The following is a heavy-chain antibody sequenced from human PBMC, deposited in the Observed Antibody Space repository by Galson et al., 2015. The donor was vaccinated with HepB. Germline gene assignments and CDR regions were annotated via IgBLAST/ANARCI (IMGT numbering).Heavy chain of an antibody. D-gene: IGHD1-26*01. CDR2: ISYDGSNK. V-gene: IGHV3-30*01. CDR3: ARVGGLLVDY. Sequence: SLRLSCAASGFTFSSCAMHWVRQAPGKGLQWVAVISYDGSNKNYADSVKGRFTISRDNSKNTLYLQMNSLRAQDTAVYYCARVGGLLVDYWGQGTLVTVSS. CDR1: GFTFSSCA. J-gene: IGHJ4*02.